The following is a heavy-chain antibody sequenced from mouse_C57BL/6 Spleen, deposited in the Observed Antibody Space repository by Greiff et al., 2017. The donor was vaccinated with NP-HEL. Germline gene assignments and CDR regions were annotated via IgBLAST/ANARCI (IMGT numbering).Heavy chain of an antibody. CDR1: GYAFSRYW. CDR2: IYPGDGDT. J-gene: IGHJ3*01. V-gene: IGHV1-80*01. CDR3: VRGDYGEAWVAY. D-gene: IGHD2-4*01. Sequence: VQLQQSGAELVKPGASVKISCKASGYAFSRYWMNWVKQRPGKGLEWIGQIYPGDGDTNYNGKFKGKAPLTADQSSSTAYMQLSSLTSEDSAVECCVRGDYGEAWVAYWGQGTLVTVSA.